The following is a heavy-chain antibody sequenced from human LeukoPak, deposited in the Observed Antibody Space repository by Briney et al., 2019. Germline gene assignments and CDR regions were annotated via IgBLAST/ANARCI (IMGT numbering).Heavy chain of an antibody. D-gene: IGHD5-18*01. CDR1: GFTFSNFA. Sequence: GGSLRLSCAASGFTFSNFAMNWVRQAPGKGLEWVSSSRGGGANPHYADSVKGRFTISRDNSKNTLYMEMNSLRAEDTAVYYCAKCSYTYGNGAYDIWGQGTMVTVSS. CDR2: SRGGGANP. J-gene: IGHJ3*02. CDR3: AKCSYTYGNGAYDI. V-gene: IGHV3-23*01.